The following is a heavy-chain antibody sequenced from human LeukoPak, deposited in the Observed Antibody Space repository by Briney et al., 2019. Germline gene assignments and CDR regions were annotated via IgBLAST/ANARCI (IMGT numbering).Heavy chain of an antibody. D-gene: IGHD1-20*01. CDR1: GYTFTGYY. J-gene: IGHJ4*02. Sequence: ASVKVSCKASGYTFTGYYMHWVRQAPGQGLEWMGWINPNSGGTNYAQKFQGRVTMTRDTSISTAYMELSRLRSDDTAVYYCARXTSITGTTGGYWGQGTLVTVSS. CDR3: ARXTSITGTTGGY. V-gene: IGHV1-2*02. CDR2: INPNSGGT.